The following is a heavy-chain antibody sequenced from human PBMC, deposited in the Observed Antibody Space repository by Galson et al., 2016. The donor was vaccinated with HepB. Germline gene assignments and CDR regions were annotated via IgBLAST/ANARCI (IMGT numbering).Heavy chain of an antibody. Sequence: CAISGDSVGSYGSAWDWIRQSPSKGLEWLGRTYYRSQWYNDYAVSAKSRIIIEADNSKNLFSLQRNSVTPEDTAMYYCARDRGSAQYFFDSWGQGTLVTVSS. CDR2: TYYRSQWYN. CDR1: GDSVGSYGSA. CDR3: ARDRGSAQYFFDS. V-gene: IGHV6-1*01. J-gene: IGHJ4*02.